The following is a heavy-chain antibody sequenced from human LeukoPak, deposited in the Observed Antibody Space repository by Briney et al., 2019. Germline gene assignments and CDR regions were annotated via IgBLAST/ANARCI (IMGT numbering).Heavy chain of an antibody. Sequence: SETLSLTCTVSGGSISSGSYYWSWIRQPAGKGLEWIGRIYTSGSTKYNPSLKSRVTISVDTSKNQFSLKLSSVTAADTAVYYCARVRDSYGHRFFSNWFDPWGQGTLVTVSS. CDR1: GGSISSGSYY. J-gene: IGHJ5*02. CDR3: ARVRDSYGHRFFSNWFDP. D-gene: IGHD5-18*01. CDR2: IYTSGST. V-gene: IGHV4-61*02.